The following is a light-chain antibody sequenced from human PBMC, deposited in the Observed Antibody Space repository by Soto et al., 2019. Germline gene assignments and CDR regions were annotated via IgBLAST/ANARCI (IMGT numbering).Light chain of an antibody. CDR2: DVS. Sequence: QSVLTQPASVSGSAGQSITNSCTGTSSDVGGYNYVSWYQQHPGKAPKLMIYDVSNRPSGVSNRFSGSKSGNTASLTISGLQAEDEADYYCGSYTSSSTYVFGTGTKVTVL. V-gene: IGLV2-14*01. CDR1: SSDVGGYNY. CDR3: GSYTSSSTYV. J-gene: IGLJ1*01.